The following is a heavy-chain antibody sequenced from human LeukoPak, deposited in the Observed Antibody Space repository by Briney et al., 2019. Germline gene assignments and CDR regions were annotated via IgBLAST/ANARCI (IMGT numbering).Heavy chain of an antibody. J-gene: IGHJ3*02. D-gene: IGHD4-17*01. Sequence: ETLSLTCTVSGGSISSSSYYWGWIRQPPGKGLEWIGSIYYSGSTYYNPSLKSRVTISVDTSKNQFSLKLSSVTAADTAVYYCAGLDYAAHDAFDIWGQGTMVTVSS. CDR1: GGSISSSSYY. V-gene: IGHV4-39*01. CDR3: AGLDYAAHDAFDI. CDR2: IYYSGST.